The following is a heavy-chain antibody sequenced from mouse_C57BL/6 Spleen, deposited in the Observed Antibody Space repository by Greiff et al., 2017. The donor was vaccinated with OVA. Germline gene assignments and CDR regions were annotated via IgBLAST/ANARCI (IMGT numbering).Heavy chain of an antibody. CDR1: GFTFSDYY. Sequence: VQLKESEGGLVQPGSSMKLSCTASGFTFSDYYMAWVRQVPEKGLEWVANINYDGSSTYYLDSLKSRFIISRDNAKNILYLQMSSLKSEDTATYYCARDIYYDYDGGPYWYFDVWGTGTTVTVSS. V-gene: IGHV5-16*01. D-gene: IGHD2-4*01. CDR2: INYDGSST. J-gene: IGHJ1*03. CDR3: ARDIYYDYDGGPYWYFDV.